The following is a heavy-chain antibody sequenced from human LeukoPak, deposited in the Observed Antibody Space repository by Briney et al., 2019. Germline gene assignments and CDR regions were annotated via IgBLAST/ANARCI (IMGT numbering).Heavy chain of an antibody. CDR2: ISSSSSYT. CDR3: ARALGGAARPSDY. CDR1: GFTFSDYY. D-gene: IGHD6-6*01. J-gene: IGHJ4*02. V-gene: IGHV3-11*06. Sequence: PGGSLRLSCAASGFTFSDYYMSWIRQAPGRGLEWLSYISSSSSYTNYADSVKGRFTISRDNAKNSLYLQMNSLRAEDTAVYYCARALGGAARPSDYWGQGTLVTVSS.